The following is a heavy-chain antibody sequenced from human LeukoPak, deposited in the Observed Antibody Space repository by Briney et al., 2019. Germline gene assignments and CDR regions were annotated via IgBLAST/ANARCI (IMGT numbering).Heavy chain of an antibody. CDR2: IHTSGIS. J-gene: IGHJ5*02. D-gene: IGHD1-20*01. V-gene: IGHV4-4*07. CDR3: AGGEYLGIYTNWFDP. CDR1: GGSISSYC. Sequence: SETLSLTCTVSGGSISSYCWSWIRQPAGKGLEWIGRIHTSGISHYNPSLRSRLSMSVDTSNNQFSLTLNSVTAADTAVYYCAGGEYLGIYTNWFDPWGQGTLVTVSS.